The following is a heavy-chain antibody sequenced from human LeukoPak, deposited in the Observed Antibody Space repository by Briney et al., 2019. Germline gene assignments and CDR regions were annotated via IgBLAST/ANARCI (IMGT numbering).Heavy chain of an antibody. D-gene: IGHD4-17*01. CDR2: IYSSGST. J-gene: IGHJ4*02. Sequence: SETLSLTCSVSGVSISSYYWSWIRQPAGKGLEWIGRIYSSGSTNYNPSLKSRVTMSVDTSKNQFSLKLTSVTAADTAVYYCARTYGALGTFDYWGQGTLVTVSS. CDR1: GVSISSYY. CDR3: ARTYGALGTFDY. V-gene: IGHV4-4*07.